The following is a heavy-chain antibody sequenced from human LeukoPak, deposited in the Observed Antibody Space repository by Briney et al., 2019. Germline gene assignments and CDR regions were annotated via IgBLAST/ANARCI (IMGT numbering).Heavy chain of an antibody. J-gene: IGHJ4*02. CDR1: GYSFSSYW. V-gene: IGHV5-51*01. D-gene: IGHD4-17*01. CDR3: ARPGRATVTRLDY. CDR2: IYPGDSET. Sequence: GESLKISCKGSGYSFSSYWIGWVRQMPGKGLECMGIIYPGDSETRYSPSFQGQVTISADKSISTAFLQWSSLKASDTAMYYCARPGRATVTRLDYWGQGTLVTVTS.